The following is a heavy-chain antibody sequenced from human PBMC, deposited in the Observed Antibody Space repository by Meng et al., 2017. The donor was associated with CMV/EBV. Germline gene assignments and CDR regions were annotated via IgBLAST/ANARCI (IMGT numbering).Heavy chain of an antibody. Sequence: QLHHSQSGVGRLTPRAALSLPCAVYGWSFSVYYWSWIRQPPGTGREWIGEINHSRSTHYNPSLTSRTTISVDTSKNLFSLKLSSVTAADTAVYYCARGFPSWRKPAYYFDYWGQGTLVTVSS. V-gene: IGHV4-34*02. CDR3: ARGFPSWRKPAYYFDY. CDR1: GWSFSVYY. D-gene: IGHD2-2*01. J-gene: IGHJ4*02. CDR2: INHSRST.